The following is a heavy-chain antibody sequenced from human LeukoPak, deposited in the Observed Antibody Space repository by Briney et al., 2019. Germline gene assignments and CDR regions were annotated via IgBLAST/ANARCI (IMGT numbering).Heavy chain of an antibody. D-gene: IGHD6-13*01. V-gene: IGHV1-2*02. Sequence: ASAKVSCKASGYTFSGYYMHWVRQAPGQGLEWMGWINPDSGGTNYAQKFQGRVTMTRDTSISTAYMELSRLRSDDTAVYYCARDKEQQQIYDYWGQGTLVTVSS. CDR1: GYTFSGYY. J-gene: IGHJ4*02. CDR2: INPDSGGT. CDR3: ARDKEQQQIYDY.